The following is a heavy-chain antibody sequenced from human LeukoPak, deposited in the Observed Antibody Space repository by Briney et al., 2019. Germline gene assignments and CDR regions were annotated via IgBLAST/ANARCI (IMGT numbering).Heavy chain of an antibody. Sequence: GGSLRLSCEGSAFIFSGHWMNWVRQTPGKGLEWVASIKEDGSERQYVDSVKGRFSISRDNARNSLYLQMDSLRAEDTAVYYCARDRFGPYYGMDVWGQGTTVIVSS. V-gene: IGHV3-7*03. J-gene: IGHJ6*02. D-gene: IGHD3/OR15-3a*01. CDR1: AFIFSGHW. CDR3: ARDRFGPYYGMDV. CDR2: IKEDGSER.